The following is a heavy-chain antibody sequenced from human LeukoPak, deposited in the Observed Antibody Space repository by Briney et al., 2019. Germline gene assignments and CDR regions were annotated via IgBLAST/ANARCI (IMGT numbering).Heavy chain of an antibody. CDR2: ISSSGSTI. CDR1: GFIFSSYE. Sequence: GGSLRLSCAASGFIFSSYEMNWVRQAPGKGLEWVSYISSSGSTIYYADSVKGRFTISRDNAQNSLYLQMNSLRAEDTAVYYYASYYESSGFLRNFDYWGQGTLVTVSS. V-gene: IGHV3-48*03. CDR3: ASYYESSGFLRNFDY. D-gene: IGHD3-22*01. J-gene: IGHJ4*02.